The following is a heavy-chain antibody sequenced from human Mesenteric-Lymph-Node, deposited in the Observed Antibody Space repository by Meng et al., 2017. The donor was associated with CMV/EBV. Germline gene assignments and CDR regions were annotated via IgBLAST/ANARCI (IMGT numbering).Heavy chain of an antibody. Sequence: SCAASGFGFSGDYMGWSRQALGKGLEWVSYISSSGSTIYYADSVKGRFTISRDNAKNSLYLQMNSLRAEDTAVYYCARVAVSYFFDYWGQGTLVTVSS. CDR2: ISSSGSTI. J-gene: IGHJ4*02. V-gene: IGHV3-11*01. CDR3: ARVAVSYFFDY. CDR1: GFGFSGDY.